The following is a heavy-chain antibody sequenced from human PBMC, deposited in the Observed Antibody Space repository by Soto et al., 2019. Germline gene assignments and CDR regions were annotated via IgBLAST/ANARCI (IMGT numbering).Heavy chain of an antibody. CDR3: GREKEDEGSSSLRVYYGVDV. CDR2: IYSRPNYI. Sequence: EVQLLQSGGGPVRSGGSLRLSCVASGFTLNNYRMTWVRQGPGKGLEWVASIYSRPNYIHYTESVKGRFIISRDNAKNSVYLQMNRLRVEDAAVYYCGREKEDEGSSSLRVYYGVDVWGQGTTVTVSS. J-gene: IGHJ6*02. CDR1: GFTLNNYR. D-gene: IGHD6-6*01. V-gene: IGHV3-21*06.